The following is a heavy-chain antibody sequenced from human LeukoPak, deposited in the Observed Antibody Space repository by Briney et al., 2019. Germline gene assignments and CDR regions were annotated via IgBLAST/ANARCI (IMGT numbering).Heavy chain of an antibody. V-gene: IGHV4-59*11. D-gene: IGHD3-10*01. CDR3: ARELFWELFIDY. CDR2: IYYSGST. Sequence: SETLSLTCTVSGGSISSHYWSWIRQPPGKGLEWIGYIYYSGSTNYNPSLKSRVTISVDTSKNQFSLKLSSVTAADTAVYYCARELFWELFIDYWGQGTLVTVSS. J-gene: IGHJ4*02. CDR1: GGSISSHY.